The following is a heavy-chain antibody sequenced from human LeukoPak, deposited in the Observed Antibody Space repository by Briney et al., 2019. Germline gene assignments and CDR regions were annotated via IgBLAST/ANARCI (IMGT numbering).Heavy chain of an antibody. CDR3: ARGGGLDV. D-gene: IGHD3-16*01. CDR2: INHNGNVN. V-gene: IGHV3-7*03. Sequence: GGSLRLSCAASGFTFTSYSMNWVRQAPGKGLEWVASINHNGNVNYYVDSVKGRFTISRDNAKNSLYLQMSNLRAEDTAVYFCARGGGLDVWGQGATVTVSS. CDR1: GFTFTSYS. J-gene: IGHJ6*02.